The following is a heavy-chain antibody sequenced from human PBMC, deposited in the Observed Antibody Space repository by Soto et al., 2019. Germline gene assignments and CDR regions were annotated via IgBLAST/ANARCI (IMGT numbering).Heavy chain of an antibody. V-gene: IGHV3-23*01. CDR1: GFTFYNYA. Sequence: EVQVLESGGGLVQPGGSPRLSCAASGFTFYNYAMGWVRQAPGKGLEWVSAITGSGSDTYYVDSVKGRFTISRDNSENTLYLQMNSLRAEDTAIYYCAKLGSSSWSPHYYFDYWGQGTLVTVSS. CDR3: AKLGSSSWSPHYYFDY. D-gene: IGHD2-2*01. CDR2: ITGSGSDT. J-gene: IGHJ4*02.